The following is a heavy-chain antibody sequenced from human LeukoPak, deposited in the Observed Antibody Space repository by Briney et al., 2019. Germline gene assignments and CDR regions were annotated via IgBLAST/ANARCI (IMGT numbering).Heavy chain of an antibody. Sequence: ASVKVSCKASGYTFTSYDINWVRQATGQGLEWMGWMNPNSGNTGYAQKFQGRVTMTRNTSISTAYMELSSLRSEDTAVYYCARGSSPRPPYYYGSGSSLRFDHWGQGTLVTVSS. CDR3: ARGSSPRPPYYYGSGSSLRFDH. CDR1: GYTFTSYD. D-gene: IGHD3-10*01. V-gene: IGHV1-8*01. CDR2: MNPNSGNT. J-gene: IGHJ4*02.